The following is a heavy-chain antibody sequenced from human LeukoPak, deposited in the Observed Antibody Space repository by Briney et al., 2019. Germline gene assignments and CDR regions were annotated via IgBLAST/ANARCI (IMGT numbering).Heavy chain of an antibody. D-gene: IGHD3-3*01. CDR2: ISAYNGNT. CDR3: ARLYDFWSGYYGYYYYYMDV. Sequence: GASVKVSCKASGYTFTSYGISWVRQAPGQGLEWMGWISAYNGNTNYAQKLQGRVTMTTDTSTSTVYMELRSLRSDDTAVYYCARLYDFWSGYYGYYYYYMDVWGKGTTVTVSS. CDR1: GYTFTSYG. J-gene: IGHJ6*03. V-gene: IGHV1-18*01.